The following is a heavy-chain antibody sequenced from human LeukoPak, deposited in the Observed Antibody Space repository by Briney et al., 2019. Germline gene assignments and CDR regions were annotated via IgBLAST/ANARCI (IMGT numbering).Heavy chain of an antibody. CDR2: ISSSSSNI. Sequence: GGSLRLSCAASGFTFRNYGMNWVRQAPGKGLEWVSYISSSSSNIAYADSVEGRFTISRDNVKNSLYLQINSLRVEDTSVYYCARGGAARPDYWGQGTLVTVSS. D-gene: IGHD6-6*01. CDR1: GFTFRNYG. J-gene: IGHJ4*02. CDR3: ARGGAARPDY. V-gene: IGHV3-48*04.